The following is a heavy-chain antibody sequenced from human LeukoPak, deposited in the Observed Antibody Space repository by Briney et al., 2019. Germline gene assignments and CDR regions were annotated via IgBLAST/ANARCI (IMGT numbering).Heavy chain of an antibody. CDR1: GFTFSSYA. D-gene: IGHD6-13*01. Sequence: PGGSLRLSCAASGFTFSSYAMHWVRQAPGKGLEWVAVISYDGSNKYYADSVKGRFTISRDNSENTLYLQMNSLRAEDTAVYYCASPRYSSSWYNAFDIWGQGTMVTVSS. CDR3: ASPRYSSSWYNAFDI. CDR2: ISYDGSNK. J-gene: IGHJ3*02. V-gene: IGHV3-30*04.